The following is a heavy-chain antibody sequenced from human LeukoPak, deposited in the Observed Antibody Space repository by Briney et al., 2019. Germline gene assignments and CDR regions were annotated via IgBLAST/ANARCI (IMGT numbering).Heavy chain of an antibody. CDR3: ARGPYYYGSGSYDY. Sequence: SETLSLTCAVYGGSFSGYYWSWVRQPPGKGLEWIGEINHSGSTNYNPSLKSRVTISVDTSKNQFSLKLSSVTAADTAVYYCARGPYYYGSGSYDYWGQGTLVTVSS. J-gene: IGHJ4*02. D-gene: IGHD3-10*01. CDR2: INHSGST. CDR1: GGSFSGYY. V-gene: IGHV4-34*01.